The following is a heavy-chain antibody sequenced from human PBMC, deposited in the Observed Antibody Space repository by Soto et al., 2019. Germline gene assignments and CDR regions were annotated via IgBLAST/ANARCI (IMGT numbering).Heavy chain of an antibody. D-gene: IGHD4-17*01. CDR3: VHPRSTVQIPPT. CDR1: GFTFSMFS. Sequence: GGSLRLSCSASGFTFSMFSMHWVRRAPGKGLEYVSGISSNGDSTYYADSVKGRFTISRDNPKNTLYLQMSSLRAVDTAVYYCVHPRSTVQIPPTWGQGTLVTVSS. V-gene: IGHV3-64D*06. J-gene: IGHJ5*02. CDR2: ISSNGDST.